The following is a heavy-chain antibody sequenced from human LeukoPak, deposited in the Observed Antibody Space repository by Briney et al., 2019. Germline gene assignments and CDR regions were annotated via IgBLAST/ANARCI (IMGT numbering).Heavy chain of an antibody. Sequence: SETLSLTCAVYGGSFSGYYWSWIRQPPGTGLEWIGEINHSGSTNYNPSLKSRVTISVDTSKNQFSLKLSSVTAADTAVYYCARVSSSFRSYYYYGMDVWGQGTTVTVSS. CDR1: GGSFSGYY. CDR3: ARVSSSFRSYYYYGMDV. CDR2: INHSGST. D-gene: IGHD6-13*01. V-gene: IGHV4-34*01. J-gene: IGHJ6*02.